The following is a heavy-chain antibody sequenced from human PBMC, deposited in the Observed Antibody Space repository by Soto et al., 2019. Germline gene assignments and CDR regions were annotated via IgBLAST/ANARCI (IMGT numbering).Heavy chain of an antibody. CDR2: INSDGSST. V-gene: IGHV3-74*01. J-gene: IGHJ3*02. CDR1: GFNFSSYW. D-gene: IGHD3-16*01. Sequence: GGSLRLSCAASGFNFSSYWMHWVRQAPGKGLGWVSRINSDGSSTRYADSVKGRFTISRDNAKNTQYLQMNSLRAEDTAVYYCSREPAYDAFDIWGQGAMVTVSS. CDR3: SREPAYDAFDI.